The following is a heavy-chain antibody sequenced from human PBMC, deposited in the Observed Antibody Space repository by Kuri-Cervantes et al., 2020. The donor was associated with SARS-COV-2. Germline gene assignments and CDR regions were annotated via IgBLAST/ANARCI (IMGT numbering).Heavy chain of an antibody. CDR3: ARSTPFRRLVVXXQGGAFDI. Sequence: ASVKVSCKASGYTFTDYYMHWVRQAPGQGLEWMGWINPNSGGTNYAQKFQGWVTMTRDTSISTVYMELSRLRSDDTAVYYCARSTPFRRLVVXXQGGAFDIWGQGTMVTVSS. CDR1: GYTFTDYY. V-gene: IGHV1-2*04. D-gene: IGHD3-22*01. CDR2: INPNSGGT. J-gene: IGHJ3*02.